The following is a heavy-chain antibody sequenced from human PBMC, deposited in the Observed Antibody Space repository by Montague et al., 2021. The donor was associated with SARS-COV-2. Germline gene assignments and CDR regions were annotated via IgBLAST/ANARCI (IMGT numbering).Heavy chain of an antibody. CDR2: ISRYGDVT. Sequence: SLRLSCAASGFTFDDYAMYWVRQPPGKGLEWLSVISRYGDVTAYADSVRGRFTISRDNAKNSLYLQMSSLRLEDTAFYCCVKEPYDSWGRGTLVTVSA. V-gene: IGHV3-9*01. J-gene: IGHJ4*02. CDR1: GFTFDDYA. CDR3: VKEPYDS.